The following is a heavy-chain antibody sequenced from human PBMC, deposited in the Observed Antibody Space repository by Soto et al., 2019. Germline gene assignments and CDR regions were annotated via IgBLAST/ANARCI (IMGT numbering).Heavy chain of an antibody. V-gene: IGHV4-31*03. CDR2: IYYSGTT. D-gene: IGHD3-3*01. CDR3: ASAEAITIFGVVIIRWFDP. J-gene: IGHJ5*02. Sequence: PSETLSLTCTVSGGSISSGGYYWYWIRQHPGKGLEWIGYIYYSGTTYYNPSLKSRVTISVDTSKNQFSLKLSSVTAADTAVYYCASAEAITIFGVVIIRWFDPWGQGTLVTVSS. CDR1: GGSISSGGYY.